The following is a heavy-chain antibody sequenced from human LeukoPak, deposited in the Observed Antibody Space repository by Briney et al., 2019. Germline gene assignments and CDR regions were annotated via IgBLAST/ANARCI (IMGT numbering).Heavy chain of an antibody. CDR2: ISGSGGST. CDR3: AKDLGTYDSSGYSPDY. V-gene: IGHV3-23*01. Sequence: PGGSLRLSCAASGFSFANFAVSWVRQAPGKGLEWVSAISGSGGSTYYADSVKGRFTISRDNSKNTLYLQMNSLRAEDTAVYYCAKDLGTYDSSGYSPDYWGQGTLVTVSS. D-gene: IGHD3-22*01. J-gene: IGHJ4*02. CDR1: GFSFANFA.